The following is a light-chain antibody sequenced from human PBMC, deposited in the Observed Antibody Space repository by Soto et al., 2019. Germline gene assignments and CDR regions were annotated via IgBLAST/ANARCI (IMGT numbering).Light chain of an antibody. CDR3: KQCGGSPT. J-gene: IGKJ1*01. V-gene: IGKV3-20*01. CDR2: GAS. CDR1: QKISSTV. Sequence: EIVLTNSLGILSFSPVEIASLSCMASQKISSTVLAWYQQKPGQAPRLLIYGASSRTTGIPDRFSGSGSGTDFTLTISRLEPEDFAMYYCKQCGGSPTCGQGTKVDIK.